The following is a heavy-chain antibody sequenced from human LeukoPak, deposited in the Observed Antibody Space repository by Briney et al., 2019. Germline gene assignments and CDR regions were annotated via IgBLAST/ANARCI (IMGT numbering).Heavy chain of an antibody. V-gene: IGHV4-30-2*01. Sequence: PSETLSLTCTVSGGSISSGGYYWSWIRQPPGKGLEWIGYIYHSGSTYYNPSLKSRVTISVDRSKNQFSLKLSSVTAADTAVYYCAARPWGWYFDLWGRGTLVTVSS. J-gene: IGHJ2*01. CDR2: IYHSGST. CDR1: GGSISSGGYY. CDR3: AARPWGWYFDL. D-gene: IGHD3-16*01.